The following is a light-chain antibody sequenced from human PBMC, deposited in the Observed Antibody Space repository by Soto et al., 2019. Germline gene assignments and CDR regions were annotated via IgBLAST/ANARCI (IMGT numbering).Light chain of an antibody. Sequence: DIQMTQSPSSLSASVGDRVTITCRASQGISNYLAWYQQIPGKVPKLLISAASTLQAGVPSRFSGSGSGTYLTITISSLQPEYVATYYCQQYTNVPAFGGGTKVAIK. CDR2: AAS. V-gene: IGKV1-27*01. CDR1: QGISNY. J-gene: IGKJ4*01. CDR3: QQYTNVPA.